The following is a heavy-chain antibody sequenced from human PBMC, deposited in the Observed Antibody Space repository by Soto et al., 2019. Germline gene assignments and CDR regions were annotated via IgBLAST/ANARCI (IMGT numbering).Heavy chain of an antibody. D-gene: IGHD3-3*01. J-gene: IGHJ4*02. CDR1: GYTFTGYD. Sequence: ASVKVSFKSSGYTFTGYDMHCLRQAPGQGLEWMGWINPNSGGTNYAQKFQGRVTMTRDTSISTAYMELSRLRSDDTAVYYCALHAGLRFLDWGQGTLVTVSS. V-gene: IGHV1-2*02. CDR2: INPNSGGT. CDR3: ALHAGLRFLD.